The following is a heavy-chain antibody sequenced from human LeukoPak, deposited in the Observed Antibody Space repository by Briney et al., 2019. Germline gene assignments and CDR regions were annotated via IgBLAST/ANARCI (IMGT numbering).Heavy chain of an antibody. Sequence: GGSLRLSCAASGFTFSSYAMSWVRQGPGKGLEWVSGINWNGGSTGYADSVKGRFTISSDNAKKSLYLQMNSLRAEDTALYYCARSSVSAYAFDIWGQGTMVTVSS. J-gene: IGHJ3*02. CDR2: INWNGGST. CDR1: GFTFSSYA. CDR3: ARSSVSAYAFDI. V-gene: IGHV3-20*04. D-gene: IGHD6-6*01.